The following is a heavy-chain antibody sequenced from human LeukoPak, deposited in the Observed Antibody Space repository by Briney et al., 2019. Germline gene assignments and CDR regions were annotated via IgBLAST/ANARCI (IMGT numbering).Heavy chain of an antibody. J-gene: IGHJ3*02. Sequence: PSETLSLTCTVSGGSISSYYWSWIRQPPGKGLEWIGYIYYSGSTNYNPSLKSRVTISVDTSKNQFSLKLSSVTAADTAVYYCAREMGLPGIAAGDAFDIWGQGTMVTVSS. CDR2: IYYSGST. CDR1: GGSISSYY. D-gene: IGHD6-13*01. V-gene: IGHV4-59*01. CDR3: AREMGLPGIAAGDAFDI.